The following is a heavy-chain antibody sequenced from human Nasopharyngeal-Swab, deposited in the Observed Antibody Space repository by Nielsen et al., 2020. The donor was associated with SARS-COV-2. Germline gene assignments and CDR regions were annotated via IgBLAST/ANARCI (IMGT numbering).Heavy chain of an antibody. Sequence: GESLKISCAASGFTFSSYDMHWVRQATGKGLEWVSAIGTAGDTYYPGSVKGRFPISRENAKNSLYLQMNSLRAGDTAVYYCARGLHYYDSSGYYYYFDYWGQGTLVTVSS. CDR2: IGTAGDT. V-gene: IGHV3-13*01. CDR1: GFTFSSYD. D-gene: IGHD3-22*01. CDR3: ARGLHYYDSSGYYYYFDY. J-gene: IGHJ4*02.